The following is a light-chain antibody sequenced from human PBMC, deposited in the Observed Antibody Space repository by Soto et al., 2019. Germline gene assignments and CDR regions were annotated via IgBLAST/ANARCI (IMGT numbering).Light chain of an antibody. Sequence: EIVLTQSPGTLSLSPGERATLSCRASQSVSNTYLAWYQQKPGQAPRLLIYGASSRAPGIPDRFSGSGSGTDFTLTISRLEPEDFVVYYCQQYGSSPPLTFGGGTKVEIK. CDR2: GAS. J-gene: IGKJ4*01. CDR3: QQYGSSPPLT. V-gene: IGKV3-20*01. CDR1: QSVSNTY.